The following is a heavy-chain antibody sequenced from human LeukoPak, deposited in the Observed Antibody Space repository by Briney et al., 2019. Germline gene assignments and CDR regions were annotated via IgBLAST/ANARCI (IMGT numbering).Heavy chain of an antibody. CDR1: GGSFSGYY. Sequence: SETLSLTCAVYGGSFSGYYWSWIRQPPGKGLEWIGEINHSGSTNYNPSLKSRVTISVDTSKNQFSLKLSSVTAADTAVYYCARQADYDILTGWGVGDSALDIWGQGTMVTVSS. CDR3: ARQADYDILTGWGVGDSALDI. V-gene: IGHV4-34*01. J-gene: IGHJ3*02. CDR2: INHSGST. D-gene: IGHD3-9*01.